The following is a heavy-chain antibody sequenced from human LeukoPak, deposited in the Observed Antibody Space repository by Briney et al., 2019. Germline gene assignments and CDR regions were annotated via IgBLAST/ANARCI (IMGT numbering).Heavy chain of an antibody. D-gene: IGHD3-16*02. CDR3: ARLQQRFYDYVWGSYRYPYYYYYYMDV. Sequence: PSETLSLTCPVYGGFLNGYYWSWIRQPPGKGREWIGEIHQSGSTNYNPTLRSRVTISVDTSKNQFSLKLSSVTAADTAVYYCARLQQRFYDYVWGSYRYPYYYYYYMDVWGKGTTVTVSS. J-gene: IGHJ6*03. CDR1: GGFLNGYY. V-gene: IGHV4-34*01. CDR2: IHQSGST.